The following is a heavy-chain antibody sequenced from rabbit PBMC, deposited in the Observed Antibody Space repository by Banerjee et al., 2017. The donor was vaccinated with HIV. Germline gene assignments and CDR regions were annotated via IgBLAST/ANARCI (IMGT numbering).Heavy chain of an antibody. D-gene: IGHD2-1*01. CDR1: GFDFSSYR. CDR2: IYNGDGGT. Sequence: QQQLEESGGGLVKPGGTLTLTCKASGFDFSSYRMCWVRQAPGKRPEWIACIYNGDGGTYYASWVNGQFTISKSTSLNTVTLQMTSLTAADTATYFCAREYDDYGDYYWLDLWGPGTLVTVS. V-gene: IGHV1S47*01. CDR3: AREYDDYGDYYWLDL. J-gene: IGHJ6*01.